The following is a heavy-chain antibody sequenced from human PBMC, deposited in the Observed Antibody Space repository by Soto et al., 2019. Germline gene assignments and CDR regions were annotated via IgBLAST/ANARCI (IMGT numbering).Heavy chain of an antibody. D-gene: IGHD4-17*01. CDR3: AISLLPGDYVPYYSYHAMDV. Sequence: QVQLVQSGAEVKKPGSSVKVSCKASGGTFSSYAISWVRQAPGQGLEWMGGIIPIFGTANYAQKFQGRVTSPAVECXLTXYXALSSLRSEDTAVYYCAISLLPGDYVPYYSYHAMDVWGQGATVTVSS. CDR2: IIPIFGTA. V-gene: IGHV1-69*12. CDR1: GGTFSSYA. J-gene: IGHJ6*02.